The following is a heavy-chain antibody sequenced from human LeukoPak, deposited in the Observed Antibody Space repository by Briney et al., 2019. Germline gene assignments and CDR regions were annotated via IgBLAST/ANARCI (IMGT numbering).Heavy chain of an antibody. Sequence: SVKVSCKASGGTFSSYAISWVRQAPGQGLEWMGGIIPFFGTTKYAQKFQGRVTITADESTSTAYMELSSLRSEDTAVYYCARSGSRLVWFGETMGYCDYWGQGTLVTVSS. V-gene: IGHV1-69*01. J-gene: IGHJ4*02. CDR2: IIPFFGTT. CDR3: ARSGSRLVWFGETMGYCDY. CDR1: GGTFSSYA. D-gene: IGHD3-10*01.